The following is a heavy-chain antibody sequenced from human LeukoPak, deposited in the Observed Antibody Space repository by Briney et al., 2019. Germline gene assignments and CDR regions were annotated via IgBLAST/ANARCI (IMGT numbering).Heavy chain of an antibody. J-gene: IGHJ4*02. V-gene: IGHV4-39*07. CDR1: GGSISSSSYY. CDR2: IYYSGST. CDR3: ARGVRWSGYYTALSRFDY. D-gene: IGHD3-3*01. Sequence: PSETLSLTCTVSGGSISSSSYYWGWIRQPPGKGLEWIGSIYYSGSTYYNPSLKSRVTISVDTSKNQFSLKLSSVTAADTAVYYCARGVRWSGYYTALSRFDYWGQGTLVTVSS.